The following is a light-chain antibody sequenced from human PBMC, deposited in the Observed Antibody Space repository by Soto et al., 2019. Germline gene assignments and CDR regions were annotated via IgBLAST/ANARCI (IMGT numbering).Light chain of an antibody. Sequence: EVVLTQSPGTLSLSPEERATLSCRASQSVSSSYLAWYQQKPGQAPRLLIYAASSRATDIPDRFSGSGSGTDFTLTISRLEPEDFAVYYCQQYGSAPYTFGQGTKLEIK. V-gene: IGKV3-20*01. CDR2: AAS. CDR1: QSVSSSY. CDR3: QQYGSAPYT. J-gene: IGKJ2*01.